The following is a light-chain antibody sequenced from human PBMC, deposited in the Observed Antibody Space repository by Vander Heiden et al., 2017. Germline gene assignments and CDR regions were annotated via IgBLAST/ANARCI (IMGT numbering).Light chain of an antibody. CDR3: QQRSNWPYT. CDR2: DAS. J-gene: IGKJ2*01. CDR1: QSVSSF. V-gene: IGKV3-11*01. Sequence: EIFFTQSPATLSLSPGERATLSCRASQSVSSFLAWYQQKPGQPPRLLIYDASNRATGIPARFSGSGSGTDFTLTISSLEPEDFAVYYCQQRSNWPYTFGQGTNLEIK.